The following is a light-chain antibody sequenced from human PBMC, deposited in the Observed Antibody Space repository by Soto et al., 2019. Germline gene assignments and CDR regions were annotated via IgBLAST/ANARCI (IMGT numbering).Light chain of an antibody. CDR1: QHVSTY. CDR2: DAS. Sequence: EILLTQSPATLSLSPGEGATLSCRASQHVSTYVAWYQQKPGHAPRLLIFDASNRATGVPARFSGSGSGTDFNLTISNLEPGDSGIYYCQQRGDLIVTFGGGTKVEI. J-gene: IGKJ4*01. CDR3: QQRGDLIVT. V-gene: IGKV3-11*01.